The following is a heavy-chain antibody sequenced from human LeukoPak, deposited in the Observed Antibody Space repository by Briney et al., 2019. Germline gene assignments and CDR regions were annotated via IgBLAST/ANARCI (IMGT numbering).Heavy chain of an antibody. Sequence: PGGSLRLSCAASGFTVSSNYMNWVRQAPGKGLEWLSYISGGGSTIYYADSVKGRFTISRDNAKNSLFLQMNSLRAEDTALYYCARRRGDCNGNSCFSYFDYWGQGTLVTVSS. CDR1: GFTVSSNY. CDR2: ISGGGSTI. CDR3: ARRRGDCNGNSCFSYFDY. V-gene: IGHV3-48*03. J-gene: IGHJ4*02. D-gene: IGHD2-15*01.